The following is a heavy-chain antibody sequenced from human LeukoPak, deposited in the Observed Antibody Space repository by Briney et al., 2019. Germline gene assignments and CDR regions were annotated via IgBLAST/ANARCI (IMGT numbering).Heavy chain of an antibody. CDR1: GFTSSSYA. CDR3: ARGVTIFGVVTALNY. CDR2: ISSNGGST. D-gene: IGHD3-3*01. J-gene: IGHJ4*02. Sequence: GGSLRLSCAASGFTSSSYAMHWVRQAPGKGLEYVSAISSNGGSTYYANSVKGRFTISRDNSKNTLYLQMGSLRAEDMAVYYCARGVTIFGVVTALNYWGQGTLVTVSS. V-gene: IGHV3-64*01.